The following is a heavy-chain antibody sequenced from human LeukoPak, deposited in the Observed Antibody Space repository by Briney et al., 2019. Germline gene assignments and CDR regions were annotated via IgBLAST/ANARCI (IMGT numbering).Heavy chain of an antibody. CDR1: GFTFSHYG. J-gene: IGHJ1*01. V-gene: IGHV3-33*01. CDR2: IWSDGSNR. D-gene: IGHD3-3*01. CDR3: MRQNRAYFFGH. Sequence: GGSLRLSCATSGFTFSHYGMHWVRQAPGKGLEWVAVIWSDGSNRYYGDPVKGRFTISRDNFQRTVYLQMNSLRVEDTAVYFCMRQNRAYFFGHWGQGTLVTVSS.